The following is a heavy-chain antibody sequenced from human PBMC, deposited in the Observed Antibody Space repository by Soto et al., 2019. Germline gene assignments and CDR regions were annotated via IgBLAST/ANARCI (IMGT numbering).Heavy chain of an antibody. D-gene: IGHD3-22*01. V-gene: IGHV1-46*01. CDR3: AREVGGAYYYDSSGHYFPSELGY. CDR2: INPSGGST. CDR1: GYTFTSYY. J-gene: IGHJ4*02. Sequence: QVQLVQSGAEVKKPGASVKVSCKASGYTFTSYYMHWVRQAPGQGLEWMGIINPSGGSTSYAQKFQGRVTMTRDTSTSTVYMELSSLRSEDTAMYYCAREVGGAYYYDSSGHYFPSELGYWGQGTLVTVSS.